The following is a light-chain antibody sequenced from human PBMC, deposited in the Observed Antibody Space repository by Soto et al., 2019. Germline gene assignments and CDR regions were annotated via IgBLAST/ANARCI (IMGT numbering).Light chain of an antibody. J-gene: IGLJ2*01. CDR1: SSNIGAGNT. V-gene: IGLV1-40*01. CDR3: QSYDSSLSAVV. CDR2: VKD. Sequence: QPVLTQPPSVSGAPGQGVTISCTGSSSNIGAGNTVHWYQQFPGTAPKLLIFVKDNRPSGVPDRFSASKSGTSASLAITGLQAEDEADYYCQSYDSSLSAVVFGGGTKLTVL.